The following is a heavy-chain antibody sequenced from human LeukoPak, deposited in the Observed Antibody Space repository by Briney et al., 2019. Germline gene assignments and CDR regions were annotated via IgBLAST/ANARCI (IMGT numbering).Heavy chain of an antibody. CDR3: ARGDFYGSVSYYYYYMDV. Sequence: QPGGSLRLSCAASGFTFSSYTMNWVRQAPGKGLEWVAVISYDGSNKYYADAVKGRFTISRDNSMNTLYLQMNSLRTEDTAVFYCARGDFYGSVSYYYYYMDVWGKGTTVTVSS. CDR1: GFTFSSYT. D-gene: IGHD3-10*01. V-gene: IGHV3-30*04. CDR2: ISYDGSNK. J-gene: IGHJ6*03.